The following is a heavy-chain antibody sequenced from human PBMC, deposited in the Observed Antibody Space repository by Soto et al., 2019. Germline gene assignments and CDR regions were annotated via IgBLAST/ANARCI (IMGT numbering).Heavy chain of an antibody. Sequence: QVQLVQSGAEVKKPGSSVKVSCKSSVASFTSYTFSWVRQAPGQGLEWLGRIIPIFDVPNYAQDFQGRVTITADKSTTTAYIELSSLRAEDTAVYYCAAAYCAIDCSNLGWYFNFWGQGTLVTVSS. J-gene: IGHJ4*02. CDR3: AAAYCAIDCSNLGWYFNF. D-gene: IGHD2-21*02. CDR2: IIPIFDVP. CDR1: VASFTSYT. V-gene: IGHV1-69*02.